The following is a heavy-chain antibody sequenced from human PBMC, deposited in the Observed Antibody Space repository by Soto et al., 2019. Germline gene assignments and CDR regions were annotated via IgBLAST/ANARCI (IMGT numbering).Heavy chain of an antibody. J-gene: IGHJ3*01. Sequence: GGSLRLACTGSGFTFGDYAMSWFRQAPGKGLEWVGFIRSKSYGGTTEYAASVKGRFTISRDDPKSIAYLQMNSLKTEDTAVYYCTRALGIRHAGAAFDVWGQGTMVTVSS. CDR2: IRSKSYGGTT. D-gene: IGHD7-27*01. CDR3: TRALGIRHAGAAFDV. V-gene: IGHV3-49*03. CDR1: GFTFGDYA.